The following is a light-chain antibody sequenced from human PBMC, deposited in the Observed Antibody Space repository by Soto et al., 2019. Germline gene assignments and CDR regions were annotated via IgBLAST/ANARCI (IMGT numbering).Light chain of an antibody. CDR3: QQYGSSGT. V-gene: IGKV3-15*01. Sequence: IVMTQSPATLSVSPWERATLSCRASQSVSNNLAWYQQKPGQAPRLLIYGASTRATGIPARFSGSGSGTEFTLTISSLQSEDFAVYYCQQYGSSGTFGQGTKVDIK. CDR2: GAS. J-gene: IGKJ1*01. CDR1: QSVSNN.